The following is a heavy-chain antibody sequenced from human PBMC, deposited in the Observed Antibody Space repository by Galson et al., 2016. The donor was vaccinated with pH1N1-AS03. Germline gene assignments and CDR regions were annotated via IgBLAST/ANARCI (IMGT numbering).Heavy chain of an antibody. CDR3: VREFEDPQKRVVAFGY. CDR1: GYTFITYG. J-gene: IGHJ4*02. Sequence: SVKVSCKASGYTFITYGINWVRQAPGQGLEWMGWMSAYSGETRYAPNFQGRVTMTRDTSTRTAYMDLRSLTSDDTAVYYCVREFEDPQKRVVAFGYWGQGTLVIVSS. CDR2: MSAYSGET. V-gene: IGHV1-18*01.